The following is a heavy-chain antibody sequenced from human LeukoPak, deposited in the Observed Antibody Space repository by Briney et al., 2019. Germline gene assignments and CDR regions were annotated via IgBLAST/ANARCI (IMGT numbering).Heavy chain of an antibody. CDR2: INHSGST. Sequence: SETLSLTCAVYGGSFSGYYWSWIRQPPGKGPEWIGEINHSGSTNYNPSLKSRVTISVDTSKNQFSLKLSSVTAADTAVYYCARGRSGSSSSLYYYYYYMDVWGRGTTVTVSS. J-gene: IGHJ6*03. D-gene: IGHD6-6*01. V-gene: IGHV4-34*01. CDR3: ARGRSGSSSSLYYYYYYMDV. CDR1: GGSFSGYY.